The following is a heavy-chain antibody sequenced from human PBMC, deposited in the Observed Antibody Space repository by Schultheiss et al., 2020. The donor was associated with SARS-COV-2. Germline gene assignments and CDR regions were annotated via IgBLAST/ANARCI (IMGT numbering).Heavy chain of an antibody. CDR2: IIPIFGTA. CDR3: ARDPNGWLQLEY. J-gene: IGHJ4*02. CDR1: GGTFSSYA. Sequence: SVKVSCKASGGTFSSYAISWVRQAPGQGLEWMGGIIPIFGTANYAQKFQGRVTITADESTSTAYVELSSLRSEDTAVYYCARDPNGWLQLEYWGQGTLVTVS. V-gene: IGHV1-69*13. D-gene: IGHD5-24*01.